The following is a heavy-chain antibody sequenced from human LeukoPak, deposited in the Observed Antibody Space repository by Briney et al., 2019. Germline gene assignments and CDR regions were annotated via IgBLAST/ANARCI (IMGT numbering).Heavy chain of an antibody. CDR1: GYTFTGYY. CDR3: ARSRRGSSGPPNWFDP. D-gene: IGHD3-22*01. Sequence: GASVKVSCKASGYTFTGYYMHWVRQAPGQGLEWMGWINPNSGGTNYAQKFQGRFTMTRDTSISTAYMEVSRLRSDDTAVYYCARSRRGSSGPPNWFDPWGQGTLVTVSS. CDR2: INPNSGGT. V-gene: IGHV1-2*02. J-gene: IGHJ5*02.